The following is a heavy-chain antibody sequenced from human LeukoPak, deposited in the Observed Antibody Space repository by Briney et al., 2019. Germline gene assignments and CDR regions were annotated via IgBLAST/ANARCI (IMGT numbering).Heavy chain of an antibody. V-gene: IGHV3-23*01. D-gene: IGHD6-19*01. J-gene: IGHJ4*02. Sequence: GGSLRLSCAASGFTFPNYVMSWVRQAPGKGLEWVSGISSSGGNTYYADSVKGRFTISRDNSKNTLYLQMNSLRAEDTAVYYCAKSVLSIAVAGPLVYFDYWGQGTLVTVSS. CDR1: GFTFPNYV. CDR2: ISSSGGNT. CDR3: AKSVLSIAVAGPLVYFDY.